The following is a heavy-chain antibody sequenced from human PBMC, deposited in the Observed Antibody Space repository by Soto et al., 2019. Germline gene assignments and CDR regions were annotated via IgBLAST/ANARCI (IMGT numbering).Heavy chain of an antibody. J-gene: IGHJ6*02. D-gene: IGHD2-2*01. CDR3: AKPQVDCSSTSCYADYYYYYDMDV. CDR2: IKQDGSQK. V-gene: IGHV3-7*03. Sequence: PEGSLRLSCAASGFIFSSSWMSWIRQAPGQGLEWVANIKQDGSQKYYVDSVKGRFTISRDNAKNSLYLQMSSLRAEETAVYYCAKPQVDCSSTSCYADYYYYYDMDVWGQGTTVTVSS. CDR1: GFIFSSSW.